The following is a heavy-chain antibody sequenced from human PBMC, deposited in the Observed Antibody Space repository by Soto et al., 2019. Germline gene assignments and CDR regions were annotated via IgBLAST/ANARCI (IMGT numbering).Heavy chain of an antibody. J-gene: IGHJ4*02. V-gene: IGHV3-33*01. CDR2: IWYDGINK. CDR1: GFTFSSYG. D-gene: IGHD6-13*01. CDR3: ARDPGAAAVDY. Sequence: QVQLVESGGGVVQPGRSLRLSCAASGFTFSSYGMHWVRQAPGKGLEWVTIIWYDGINKYYADSVKGRFTISRDNSKNTLFLQMNSLRAEDTAVYYCARDPGAAAVDYWGQGTLVTVSS.